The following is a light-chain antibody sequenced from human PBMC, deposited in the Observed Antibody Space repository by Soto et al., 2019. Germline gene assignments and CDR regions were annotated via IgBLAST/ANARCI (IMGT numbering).Light chain of an antibody. V-gene: IGKV3-11*01. CDR1: QSVSSY. CDR2: DAS. Sequence: EIVLTQSPATLSLSPGERATLSCRASQSVSSYLAWCQQKPGQAPRLLIYDASNRATGIPARFSGSGSGTDFTLTISSLEPEDFAVYYCQQRSNWPRLTFGGGTKVDIK. CDR3: QQRSNWPRLT. J-gene: IGKJ4*01.